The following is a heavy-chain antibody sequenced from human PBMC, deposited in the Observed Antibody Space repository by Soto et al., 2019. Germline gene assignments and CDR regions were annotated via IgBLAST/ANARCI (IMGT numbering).Heavy chain of an antibody. J-gene: IGHJ6*03. Sequence: GGSLRLSCAASGFTVSSNYMSWVRQAPGEGLEWVSVIYSGGSTYYADSVKGRFTISRDNSKNTLYLQMNSLRAEDTAVYYCARLTGTTTKTYYYYYMDVWGKGTTVTVSS. CDR1: GFTVSSNY. D-gene: IGHD1-7*01. CDR2: IYSGGST. CDR3: ARLTGTTTKTYYYYYMDV. V-gene: IGHV3-66*01.